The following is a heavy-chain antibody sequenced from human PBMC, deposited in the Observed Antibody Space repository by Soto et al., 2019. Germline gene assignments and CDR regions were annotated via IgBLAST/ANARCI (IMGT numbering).Heavy chain of an antibody. CDR2: VYPDDSDI. CDR3: ARLPGPFSTGWYYFDQ. Sequence: PGESLKISCKGSGYSFTTYWIGWVRQTPGKGLEWMASVYPDDSDIRYSPSFQGQVTISADKSISTAYMQWSSLKASDTAIYYCARLPGPFSTGWYYFDQWGQGTLVTVSS. D-gene: IGHD6-19*01. V-gene: IGHV5-51*01. J-gene: IGHJ4*02. CDR1: GYSFTTYW.